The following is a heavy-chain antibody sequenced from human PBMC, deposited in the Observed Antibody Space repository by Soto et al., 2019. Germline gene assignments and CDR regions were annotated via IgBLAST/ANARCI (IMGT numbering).Heavy chain of an antibody. Sequence: QVRLVESGGGVVQPGRSLRLSCAASGFTFSSYGMHWVRQAPGKGLEWVAVIWYDGSNKYYADSVKGRFTISRDNSKNTLYLQMNSLRAEDTAVYYCAREEIAAAVDYYYGMDVWGQGTTVTVSS. CDR1: GFTFSSYG. J-gene: IGHJ6*02. CDR2: IWYDGSNK. D-gene: IGHD6-13*01. CDR3: AREEIAAAVDYYYGMDV. V-gene: IGHV3-33*01.